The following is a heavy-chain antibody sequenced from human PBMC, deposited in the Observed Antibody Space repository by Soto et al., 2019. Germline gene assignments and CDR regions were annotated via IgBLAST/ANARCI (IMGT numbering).Heavy chain of an antibody. Sequence: QVQLVQSGAEVKKPGASVKVSCKTSGYTFTSYDINRVRQATGHGLEWMGWMNPNSGNTGYAQKFQGRVTMTRNTSISTAYMELSSLRSEDTAVYYCAREHSSSWRFDYWGQGTLVTVSS. CDR1: GYTFTSYD. CDR3: AREHSSSWRFDY. V-gene: IGHV1-8*01. J-gene: IGHJ4*02. D-gene: IGHD6-13*01. CDR2: MNPNSGNT.